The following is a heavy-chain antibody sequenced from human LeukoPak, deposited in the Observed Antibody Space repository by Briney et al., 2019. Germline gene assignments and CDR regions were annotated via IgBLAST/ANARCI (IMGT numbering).Heavy chain of an antibody. V-gene: IGHV4-39*07. CDR1: GGSISSSSYY. D-gene: IGHD4-23*01. CDR3: ARAYGGNSPPRYYYYGMDV. Sequence: NSSETLSLTCTVSGGSISSSSYYWGWIRQPPGKGLEWIGSIYYSGSTYYNPSLKSRVTISVDTSKNQFSLKLSSVTAADTAVYYCARAYGGNSPPRYYYYGMDVWGQGTTVTVSS. CDR2: IYYSGST. J-gene: IGHJ6*02.